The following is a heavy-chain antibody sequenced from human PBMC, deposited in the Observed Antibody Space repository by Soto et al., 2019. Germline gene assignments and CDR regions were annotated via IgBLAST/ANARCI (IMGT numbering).Heavy chain of an antibody. CDR2: IYYSGST. D-gene: IGHD5-12*01. CDR3: ARVIEMATTYYFDY. V-gene: IGHV4-30-4*01. J-gene: IGHJ4*02. Sequence: SETLSLTCTVSGGSICIGDYYWSWIRHPPGKGLEWIGYIYYSGSTYYNPSHKSRVTISVDTSKNQFSLKLSSVTAADTAVYYCARVIEMATTYYFDYWGQGTLVTVSS. CDR1: GGSICIGDYY.